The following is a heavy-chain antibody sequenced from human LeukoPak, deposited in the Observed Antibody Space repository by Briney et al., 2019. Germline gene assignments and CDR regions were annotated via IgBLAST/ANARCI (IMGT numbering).Heavy chain of an antibody. Sequence: GGSLRLSCAASGFTFSNYLMHWVRQTPGKGLVWISRISTDGSFTNYADSVKGRFSISRDNAKNSLYLQMNSLRDEDTAVYYCASSGSYRFDYWGQGTLVTVYS. D-gene: IGHD1-26*01. CDR2: ISTDGSFT. CDR3: ASSGSYRFDY. CDR1: GFTFSNYL. J-gene: IGHJ4*02. V-gene: IGHV3-74*01.